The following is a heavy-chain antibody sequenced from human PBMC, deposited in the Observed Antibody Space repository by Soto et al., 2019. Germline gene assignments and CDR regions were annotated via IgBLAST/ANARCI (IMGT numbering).Heavy chain of an antibody. Sequence: VQLVESGGGVVQPGRSLRLSCAASGFTFSDYAMHWVRQAPGKGLAWVAVVSHDGRNTHYADSVKGRFTISRDSSKHTVSLEMTSLRAEDTAVYYCAKGGRQWLVTSDFNYWGQGALVTVSS. J-gene: IGHJ4*02. CDR1: GFTFSDYA. CDR2: VSHDGRNT. V-gene: IGHV3-30*18. CDR3: AKGGRQWLVTSDFNY. D-gene: IGHD6-19*01.